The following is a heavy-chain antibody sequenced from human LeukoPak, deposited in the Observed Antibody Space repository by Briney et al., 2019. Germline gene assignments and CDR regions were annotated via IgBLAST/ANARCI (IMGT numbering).Heavy chain of an antibody. CDR2: ISGNGDNT. D-gene: IGHD3-10*01. V-gene: IGHV3-23*01. CDR3: ARDIRNYYDSGAYGWFDP. Sequence: PGGSLRLSCAASGFTFSSYTMNWVRQAPGKGLEWVSSISGNGDNTFYADSVKGRFTISRDNSKNTVYLQMNSLRAEDTATYYCARDIRNYYDSGAYGWFDPWGQGTLVPVSS. J-gene: IGHJ5*02. CDR1: GFTFSSYT.